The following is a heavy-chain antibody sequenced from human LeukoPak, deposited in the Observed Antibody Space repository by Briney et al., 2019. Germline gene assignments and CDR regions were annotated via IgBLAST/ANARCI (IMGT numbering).Heavy chain of an antibody. V-gene: IGHV5-51*01. CDR2: IYPGDSDS. CDR3: ARLFSTTLWYFDL. CDR1: GYRFTNYW. J-gene: IGHJ2*01. Sequence: GESLKISCEGSGYRFTNYWIGWVRQMPGKGLEWMGIIYPGDSDSRYSPSFQGQVTISADKSISTTYLQWSSLKASDTAIYYCARLFSTTLWYFDLWGRGTLVTVSS. D-gene: IGHD2-2*01.